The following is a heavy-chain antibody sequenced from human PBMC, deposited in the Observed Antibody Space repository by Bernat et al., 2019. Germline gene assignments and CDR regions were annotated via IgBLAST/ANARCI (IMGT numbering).Heavy chain of an antibody. Sequence: QVQLVESGGGVVQPGRSLRLSCAASGFTFSSYGMHWVRQAPGKGLEWVAVISYDVSNKYYADSVKGRFTISRDNSKNTLYLQMNSLRAEDTAVYYCAKDSSGWTTFDYWGQGTLVTVSS. CDR3: AKDSSGWTTFDY. V-gene: IGHV3-30*18. D-gene: IGHD6-19*01. J-gene: IGHJ4*02. CDR2: ISYDVSNK. CDR1: GFTFSSYG.